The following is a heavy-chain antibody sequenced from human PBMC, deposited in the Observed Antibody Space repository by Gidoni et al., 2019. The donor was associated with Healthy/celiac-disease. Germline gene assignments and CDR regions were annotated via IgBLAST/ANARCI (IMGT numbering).Heavy chain of an antibody. D-gene: IGHD3-10*01. CDR2: IYYSGST. J-gene: IGHJ6*02. V-gene: IGHV4-59*08. Sequence: IRQPPGKGLEWIGYIYYSGSTNYNPSLKSRVTITVDTTKNQFSLTLSSVTAADTPVYYCAGYPRHYGSGSYYVYYYYYGMDVWGQGTTVTVSS. CDR3: AGYPRHYGSGSYYVYYYYYGMDV.